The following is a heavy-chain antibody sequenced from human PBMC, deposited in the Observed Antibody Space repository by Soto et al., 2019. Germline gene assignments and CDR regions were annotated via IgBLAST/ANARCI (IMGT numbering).Heavy chain of an antibody. Sequence: QVQLVESGGGVVQPGRSLRLSCAASGFTFSSYAMHWVRQAPGKGLEWVAVISYDGSNKYYADSVKGRFTISRDNSKNTLYLQMNSLRAEDTAVYYCARGLTTVVTPSAFDSWGQGTLVTVSS. CDR3: ARGLTTVVTPSAFDS. D-gene: IGHD4-17*01. CDR1: GFTFSSYA. V-gene: IGHV3-30-3*01. CDR2: ISYDGSNK. J-gene: IGHJ4*02.